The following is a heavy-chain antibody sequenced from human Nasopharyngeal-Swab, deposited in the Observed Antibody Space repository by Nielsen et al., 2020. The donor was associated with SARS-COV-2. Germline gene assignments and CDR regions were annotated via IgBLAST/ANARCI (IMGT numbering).Heavy chain of an antibody. J-gene: IGHJ4*02. CDR2: IKQDGSEK. Sequence: GESLKISCAASGFTFSSYWMRWVRQAPGKGLEWVANIKQDGSEKYYVDSVKGRFTISRDNAKNSLYLQMNSLRAEDTAVYYCAYSSSWTTVGDYWGQGTLVTVSS. CDR3: AYSSSWTTVGDY. CDR1: GFTFSSYW. D-gene: IGHD6-13*01. V-gene: IGHV3-7*01.